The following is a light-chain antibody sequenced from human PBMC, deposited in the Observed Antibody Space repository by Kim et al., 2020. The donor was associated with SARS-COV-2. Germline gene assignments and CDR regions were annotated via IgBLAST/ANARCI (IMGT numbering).Light chain of an antibody. CDR2: QDT. CDR3: QAWDRSPV. CDR1: KLRDKY. Sequence: VSVSPGQTATLTCSGDKLRDKYASWYQQKPGQSPVLVIYQDTKRPSRIPERFSGSAAGSTATLTISGTQTVDVAVYYCQAWDRSPVFGGGTQLTVL. V-gene: IGLV3-1*01. J-gene: IGLJ2*01.